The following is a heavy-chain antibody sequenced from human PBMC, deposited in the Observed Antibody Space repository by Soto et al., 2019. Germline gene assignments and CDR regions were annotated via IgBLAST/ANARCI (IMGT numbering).Heavy chain of an antibody. D-gene: IGHD3-10*01. V-gene: IGHV3-23*01. CDR3: AKAMWFGSPISGYFDY. CDR1: GFTFTSYG. CDR2: ISGSGGTT. J-gene: IGHJ4*02. Sequence: PGGSLRLSCAASGFTFTSYGMSWVRQAPGKGLEWVSTISGSGGTTYYADSVKGRFTISRDNSKNTLYLQMNRLRAEDTAVYYCAKAMWFGSPISGYFDYWGQGTLVTVSS.